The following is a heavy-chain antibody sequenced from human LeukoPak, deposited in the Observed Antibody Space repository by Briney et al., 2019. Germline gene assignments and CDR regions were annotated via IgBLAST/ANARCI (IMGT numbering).Heavy chain of an antibody. CDR3: ARAPYYYDSSGYSDLTD. CDR1: GGTFSSYA. D-gene: IGHD3-22*01. CDR2: IIPIFGTA. Sequence: SVKVPCKASGGTFSSYAISWVRQAPGQGLEWMGGIIPIFGTANYAQKFQGRVTITADESTSTAYMELSSLRSEDTAVYYCARAPYYYDSSGYSDLTDWGQGTLVTVSS. V-gene: IGHV1-69*13. J-gene: IGHJ4*02.